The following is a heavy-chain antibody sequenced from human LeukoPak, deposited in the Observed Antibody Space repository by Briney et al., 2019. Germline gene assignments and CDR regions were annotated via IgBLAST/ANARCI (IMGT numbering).Heavy chain of an antibody. V-gene: IGHV1-69*05. CDR3: ARGPSGWPEGFFDY. D-gene: IGHD6-19*01. CDR1: GYTFTSYY. Sequence: ASVKVSCKASGYTFTSYYMHWVRQAPGQGLEWMGRIIPIFGTANYAQKFQGRVTITTDESTSTAYMELSSLRSEDTAVYYCARGPSGWPEGFFDYWGQGTLVTVSS. CDR2: IIPIFGTA. J-gene: IGHJ4*02.